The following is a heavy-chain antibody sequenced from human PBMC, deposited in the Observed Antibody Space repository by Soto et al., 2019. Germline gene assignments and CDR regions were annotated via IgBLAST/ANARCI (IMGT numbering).Heavy chain of an antibody. CDR2: ITDNGGST. J-gene: IGHJ4*02. CDR1: GFTFSRDG. Sequence: GGSLRLSCAASGFTFSRDGMSWVRQAPGKGLEWVSLITDNGGSTYYADSVKGRFTISRDNTKNTLFLQMNSLRAEDTAVYYCAKERATTTAFDSWGQGALVTVSS. CDR3: AKERATTTAFDS. D-gene: IGHD4-17*01. V-gene: IGHV3-23*01.